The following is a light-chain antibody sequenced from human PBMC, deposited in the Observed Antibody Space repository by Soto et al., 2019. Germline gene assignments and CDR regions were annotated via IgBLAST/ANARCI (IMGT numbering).Light chain of an antibody. CDR2: GAS. V-gene: IGKV3-20*01. CDR3: QQFGSSPGFT. Sequence: EIVLTQSPGTLSLSPGERATLSCRASQSINSRYLAWYQQKPGQAPRLLIYGASSRATGIPDRFSGSGSGADFTFTISRLEPEDFAVYYCQQFGSSPGFTFGPGTKVYIK. CDR1: QSINSRY. J-gene: IGKJ3*01.